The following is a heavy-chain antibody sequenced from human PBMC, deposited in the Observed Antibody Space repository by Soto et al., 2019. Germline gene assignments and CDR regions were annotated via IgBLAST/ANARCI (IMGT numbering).Heavy chain of an antibody. J-gene: IGHJ4*02. Sequence: QLQLQESGPGLVKPSETLSLTCTVSGGSISSSSYYWGWIRQPPGKGLEWIGSIYYSGSTYYNPSLKSRVTISVATSKNQFSLKLSSVTAADTAVYYCARVRSIAARPYFDYWGQGTLVTVSS. CDR2: IYYSGST. D-gene: IGHD6-6*01. CDR1: GGSISSSSYY. V-gene: IGHV4-39*01. CDR3: ARVRSIAARPYFDY.